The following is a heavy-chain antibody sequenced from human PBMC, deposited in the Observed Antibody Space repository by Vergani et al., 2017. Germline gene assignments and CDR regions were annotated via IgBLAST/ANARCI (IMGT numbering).Heavy chain of an antibody. V-gene: IGHV4-34*01. D-gene: IGHD6-6*01. CDR1: GGSFSGYY. J-gene: IGHJ5*02. CDR2: INHSGST. Sequence: QVQLQQWGAGLLKPSETLSLTCAVYGGSFSGYYWSWIRQPPGKGLEWIGEINHSGSTNYNPSLKSRATISVDTSKNQFSLKLSSVTAADTAVYYCARGSSIAARSAWFDPWGQGTLVTVSS. CDR3: ARGSSIAARSAWFDP.